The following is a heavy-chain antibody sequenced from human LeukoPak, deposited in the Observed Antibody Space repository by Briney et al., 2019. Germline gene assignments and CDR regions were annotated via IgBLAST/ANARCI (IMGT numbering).Heavy chain of an antibody. V-gene: IGHV3-30*04. D-gene: IGHD4-17*01. J-gene: IGHJ5*02. Sequence: PGRPLRLSCAASGFTFSSYAMRWVRQAPGKGLEWVAVISYDGSNKYYADSVKGRFTISRDNSKNTLYLQMNSLRAEDTAVYYCARDSVLYGDYGFDPWGQGTLVTVSS. CDR1: GFTFSSYA. CDR3: ARDSVLYGDYGFDP. CDR2: ISYDGSNK.